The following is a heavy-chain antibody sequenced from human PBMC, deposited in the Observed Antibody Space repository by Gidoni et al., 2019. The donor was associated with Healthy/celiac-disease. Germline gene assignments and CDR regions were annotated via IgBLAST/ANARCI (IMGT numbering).Heavy chain of an antibody. D-gene: IGHD3-16*01. V-gene: IGHV3-15*07. CDR2: IKCKTDGGTT. CDR1: GFTFSNAW. J-gene: IGHJ6*03. Sequence: EVQLVESGGGLVKPGGSLRLSCTASGFTFSNAWMNWVRQAPGKGLEWVRRIKCKTDGGTTDYAAPVKGRFTISRDDSNTTLYLQMNSLKTEATAVYYCTTELFGYYYYYYMDVWGKGTTVTVSS. CDR3: TTELFGYYYYYYMDV.